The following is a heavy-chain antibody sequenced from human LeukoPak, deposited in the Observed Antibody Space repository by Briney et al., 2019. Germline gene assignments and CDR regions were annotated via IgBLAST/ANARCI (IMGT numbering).Heavy chain of an antibody. CDR3: ARDHLANLASRLFDP. Sequence: SETLSLTCTVSGYSISSDYYWGWIRRPPGKGLEWIGSIHHSGRTYYNPSLKSRVTISVDTSKNQFSLKLSSVTAADTAVYYCARDHLANLASRLFDPWGQGTLVTVSS. J-gene: IGHJ5*02. V-gene: IGHV4-38-2*02. D-gene: IGHD3-3*01. CDR1: GYSISSDYY. CDR2: IHHSGRT.